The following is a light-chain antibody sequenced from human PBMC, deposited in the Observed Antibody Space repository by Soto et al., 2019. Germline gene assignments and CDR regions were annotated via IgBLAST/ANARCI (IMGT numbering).Light chain of an antibody. CDR1: QSINTY. CDR3: QQSFSTLLIT. V-gene: IGKV1-39*01. Sequence: DIQMTQSPSSLSASIGDGVTITCRASQSINTYLNWYQQKPGKAPKLLISDASNLQSGVQSRFSGSGSGTAFTLTISSLQPEDFATYYCQQSFSTLLITFGQGTRLEIK. CDR2: DAS. J-gene: IGKJ5*01.